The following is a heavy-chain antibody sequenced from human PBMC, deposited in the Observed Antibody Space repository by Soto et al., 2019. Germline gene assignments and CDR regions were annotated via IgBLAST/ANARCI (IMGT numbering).Heavy chain of an antibody. D-gene: IGHD3-3*01. Sequence: GGSLRLSCAGSGFTFDEYAMYWVRQAPGKGLEWVSGISWNSDTIGYADSVKGRFSISRDNAKNSLFLQMNSLRVEDTAVYYCAKDRIVGSGQDYAVDVWGHGTTVTVSS. CDR3: AKDRIVGSGQDYAVDV. CDR2: ISWNSDTI. V-gene: IGHV3-9*01. CDR1: GFTFDEYA. J-gene: IGHJ6*02.